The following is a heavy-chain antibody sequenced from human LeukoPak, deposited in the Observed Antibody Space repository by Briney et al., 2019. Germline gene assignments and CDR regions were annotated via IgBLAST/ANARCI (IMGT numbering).Heavy chain of an antibody. CDR2: ISSSSLYR. Sequence: PGGSLRLSCAASGFTFSSYTINWVRQAPGKGLEWVSSISSSSLYRFYADSVRGRFTISRDNAKNSLYLQMTSLRAEDTAVYYCARAPVYYDETRGYLKTSNWYFDLWGRGTLVTVSS. CDR3: ARAPVYYDETRGYLKTSNWYFDL. D-gene: IGHD3-22*01. CDR1: GFTFSSYT. J-gene: IGHJ2*01. V-gene: IGHV3-21*01.